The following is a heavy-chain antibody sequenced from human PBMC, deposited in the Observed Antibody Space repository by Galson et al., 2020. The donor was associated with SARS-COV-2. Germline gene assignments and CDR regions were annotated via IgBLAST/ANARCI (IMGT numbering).Heavy chain of an antibody. Sequence: KIGESLKISCKGSGYSFTSYWIGWVRQMPGKGLEWMGIIYPGDSDTRYSPAFQGQVTISSDKSISTAYLQWSSLKASDTAMYYCAGATPAYCGGDCVGAAFDIWGQGTMVTVSS. V-gene: IGHV5-51*01. D-gene: IGHD2-21*02. CDR1: GYSFTSYW. J-gene: IGHJ3*02. CDR2: IYPGDSDT. CDR3: AGATPAYCGGDCVGAAFDI.